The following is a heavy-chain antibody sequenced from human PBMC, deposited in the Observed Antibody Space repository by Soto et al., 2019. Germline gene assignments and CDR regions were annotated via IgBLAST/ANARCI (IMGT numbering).Heavy chain of an antibody. CDR3: VRDSGATLSSS. CDR1: GGTFSSYR. Sequence: QVQLVQSGAEVKKPGSSVKVSCKASGGTFSSYRINWVRQAPGQGLEWVGGIVPIYRTADYAQKFQGRVTITADESARTSYMELRSLKSQDTAVYYWVRDSGATLSSSWGQGTLVTVSS. V-gene: IGHV1-69*01. CDR2: IVPIYRTA. J-gene: IGHJ4*02. D-gene: IGHD6-13*01.